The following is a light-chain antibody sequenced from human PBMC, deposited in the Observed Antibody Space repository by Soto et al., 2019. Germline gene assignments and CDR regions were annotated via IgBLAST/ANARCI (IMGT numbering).Light chain of an antibody. CDR3: QQYIDWPPGT. Sequence: EIVVTQSPATLSVSPAERVTLSCRASQSVSSSLAWYQQRPGQAPRLLIYDTSTRAAGISARFSGSGSGTEFTLTISSLQSEDFAVYYCQQYIDWPPGTFGQGTAVEIK. CDR2: DTS. CDR1: QSVSSS. V-gene: IGKV3-15*01. J-gene: IGKJ1*01.